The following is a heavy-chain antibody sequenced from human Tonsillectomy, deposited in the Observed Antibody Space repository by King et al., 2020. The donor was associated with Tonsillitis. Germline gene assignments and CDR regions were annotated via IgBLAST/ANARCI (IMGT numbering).Heavy chain of an antibody. CDR2: IYSSGLP. CDR1: GGSISSYY. CDR3: ARSIAGIVRG. J-gene: IGHJ4*02. V-gene: IGHV4-4*07. D-gene: IGHD6-6*01. Sequence: QLQESGPGLVKPSETLSLTCTVSGGSISSYYWSWIRQPAGQGLEWIGRIYSSGLPSYNPSLKSRVTLSVDTSKNQFSLKLSSVTAADTAVYYCARSIAGIVRGWGQGTLVTVSS.